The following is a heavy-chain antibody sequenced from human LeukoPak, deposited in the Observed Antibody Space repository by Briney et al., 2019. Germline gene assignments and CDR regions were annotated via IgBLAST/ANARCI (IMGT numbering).Heavy chain of an antibody. CDR1: GGTFSSYT. J-gene: IGHJ4*02. Sequence: SVKVSCKASGGTFSSYTISWVRQAPGQGLEWMGRIIPILGIANYAQKFQGRVTITADKSTSTAYMELSSLRSEDTAVYYCARDYYDSSGYYEGDYWGQGTLVTVSS. D-gene: IGHD3-22*01. CDR2: IIPILGIA. V-gene: IGHV1-69*04. CDR3: ARDYYDSSGYYEGDY.